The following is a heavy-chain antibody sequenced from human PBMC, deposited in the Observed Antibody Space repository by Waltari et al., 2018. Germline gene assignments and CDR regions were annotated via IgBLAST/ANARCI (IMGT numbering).Heavy chain of an antibody. CDR1: GGSFSGYY. CDR3: AGGFSDCGGDCYYGMDV. V-gene: IGHV4-34*01. Sequence: QVQLQQWGAGLLKPSETLSLTCAVYGGSFSGYYWSWIRQPPGKGLEWIGEINHSGSTNYNPSLKSRVTISVDTSKNQFSRKLSSVTAADTAVYYCAGGFSDCGGDCYYGMDVWGQGTTVTVSS. J-gene: IGHJ6*02. CDR2: INHSGST. D-gene: IGHD2-21*01.